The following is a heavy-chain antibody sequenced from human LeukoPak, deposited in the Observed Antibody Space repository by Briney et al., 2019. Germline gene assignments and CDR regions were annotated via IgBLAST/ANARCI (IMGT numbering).Heavy chain of an antibody. Sequence: GGSLRLSCAASGFTVSSNYMSWVRQAPGKGLEWVSVIYSGGSTYYADSVKGRFTISRDNSKNTLYLQMNSLRAEDTAVYYCARGTVPAAIFVYWGQGTLVTVSS. V-gene: IGHV3-53*01. D-gene: IGHD2-2*01. CDR2: IYSGGST. CDR1: GFTVSSNY. J-gene: IGHJ4*02. CDR3: ARGTVPAAIFVY.